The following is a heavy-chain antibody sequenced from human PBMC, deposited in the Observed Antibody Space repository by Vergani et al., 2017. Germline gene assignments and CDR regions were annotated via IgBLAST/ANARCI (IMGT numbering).Heavy chain of an antibody. CDR2: TWYDGNNK. D-gene: IGHD1-14*01. CDR3: ARELRLLYNRFDP. V-gene: IGHV3-33*01. J-gene: IGHJ5*02. Sequence: VQVVESGGGVVQPGRSLRLSCAASGFTFNQYGMHWVRQAPGKGLEWVAVTWYDGNNKKYADSVKGRFTISRDNSKSTMYLQMNSLRDEDTGVYYCARELRLLYNRFDPWGQGTLVTVSS. CDR1: GFTFNQYG.